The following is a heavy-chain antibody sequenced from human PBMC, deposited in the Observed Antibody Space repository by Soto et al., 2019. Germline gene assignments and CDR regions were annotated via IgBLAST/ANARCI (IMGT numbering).Heavy chain of an antibody. D-gene: IGHD3-16*01. J-gene: IGHJ4*02. CDR3: AREMAGIGGEYDY. CDR2: ISGSSGNA. CDR1: GYTFTEYG. V-gene: IGHV1-18*01. Sequence: QVQLVQSGAEVKNPGASVKVSCKTSGYTFTEYGVGWVRQAPGQGLEWMGWISGSSGNANYAEKVQGRITLTTDTSTSTAYLELRSLRSDDTAVYYCAREMAGIGGEYDYWGQGTLVTVPS.